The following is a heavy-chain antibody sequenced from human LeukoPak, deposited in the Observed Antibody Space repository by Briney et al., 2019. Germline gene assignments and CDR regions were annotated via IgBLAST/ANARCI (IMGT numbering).Heavy chain of an antibody. CDR1: GFTFSSYW. Sequence: GGSLRLSCAASGFTFSSYWMSWVRQAPGKGLEWVSVIYSGGSTYYADSVKGRFTISRDNSKNTLYLQMNSLRAEDTAVYYCARDHGSGLDYWGQGTLVTVSS. CDR2: IYSGGST. CDR3: ARDHGSGLDY. J-gene: IGHJ4*02. D-gene: IGHD3-10*01. V-gene: IGHV3-66*01.